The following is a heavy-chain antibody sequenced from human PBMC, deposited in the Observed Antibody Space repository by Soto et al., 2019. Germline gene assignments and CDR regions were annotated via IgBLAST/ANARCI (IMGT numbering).Heavy chain of an antibody. CDR1: GYTFTSYD. CDR2: MNPNSGNT. D-gene: IGHD6-19*01. J-gene: IGHJ4*02. V-gene: IGHV1-8*01. CDR3: TRERSSGWLDY. Sequence: QVQLVQSGAEVKKPGASVKVSCKASGYTFTSYDINWVRQATGQGLEWMGWMNPNSGNTGYAQKFQGRVSMTTNTATSTAYMDLSSLRSEDTAVYYCTRERSSGWLDYWGQGTLVTVSS.